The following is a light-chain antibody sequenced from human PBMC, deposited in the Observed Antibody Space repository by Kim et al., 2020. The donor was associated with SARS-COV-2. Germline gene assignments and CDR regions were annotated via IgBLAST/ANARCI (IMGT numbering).Light chain of an antibody. CDR3: CLYISSSTLEGVV. CDR1: SSDVGSYNL. V-gene: IGLV2-14*02. CDR2: EVS. J-gene: IGLJ2*01. Sequence: QSALTQPASVSGSPGQSITISCTATSSDVGSYNLVSWYQQHPGKAPKLIIYEVSKWPSGVSNRFSGSKSGNTASLTISGLQAEDEADYYCCLYISSSTLEGVVFGGGTKVTVL.